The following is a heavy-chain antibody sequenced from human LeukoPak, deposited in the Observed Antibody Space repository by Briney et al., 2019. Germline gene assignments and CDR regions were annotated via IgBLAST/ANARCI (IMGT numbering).Heavy chain of an antibody. CDR1: GGSISSYY. J-gene: IGHJ4*02. CDR2: IYYSGST. CDR3: AQLRYSSGWYPDY. V-gene: IGHV4-59*08. Sequence: SETLPLTCTVSGGSISSYYWSWIRQPPGKGLEWIGYIYYSGSTNYNPSLKSRVTISVDTSKNQFSLKLSSVTAADTAVYYCAQLRYSSGWYPDYWGQGTLVTVSS. D-gene: IGHD6-19*01.